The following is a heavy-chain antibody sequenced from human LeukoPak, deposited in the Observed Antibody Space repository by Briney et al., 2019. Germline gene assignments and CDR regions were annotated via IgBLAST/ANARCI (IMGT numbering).Heavy chain of an antibody. CDR1: GFTFSTYV. CDR3: VRGTGY. Sequence: GGALSLSCSVSGFTFSTYVMHWVRQAPGKGLEYVSASSSNRDNTYYADSVKGRFTISRDNSKNTLYLQMSSLRADDTAVYYCVRGTGYWGQGTLVTVSS. V-gene: IGHV3-64D*06. CDR2: SSSNRDNT. J-gene: IGHJ4*02.